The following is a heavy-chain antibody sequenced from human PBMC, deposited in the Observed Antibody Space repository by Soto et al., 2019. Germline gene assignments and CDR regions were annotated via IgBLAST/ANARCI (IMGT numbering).Heavy chain of an antibody. V-gene: IGHV3-43*01. CDR1: GFTFNDYS. D-gene: IGHD2-21*01. CDR2: TSWDGGNA. Sequence: GGSLRLSCAASGFTFNDYSMRWVRQAPGKGLEWVSLTSWDGGNAYYADSVKGRFTISRDNRKNSLYLQMNSLRTEDTALYYCAKDVSSRLLLRIDCWGPGTLVTVSS. CDR3: AKDVSSRLLLRIDC. J-gene: IGHJ4*02.